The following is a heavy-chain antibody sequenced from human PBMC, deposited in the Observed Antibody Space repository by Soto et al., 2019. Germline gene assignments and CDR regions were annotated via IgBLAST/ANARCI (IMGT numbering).Heavy chain of an antibody. CDR2: MYNTGST. V-gene: IGHV4-59*01. D-gene: IGHD2-2*01. CDR3: ARRYASCFHY. Sequence: PSETLSLTCTVSGGSISGYYWSWIRQPPGKGLEWIGYMYNTGSTVYNPSFKSRVTISVDTSKNQFSLKLNSVTAADTAVCYCARRYASCFHYWGQGTLVTVSS. CDR1: GGSISGYY. J-gene: IGHJ4*02.